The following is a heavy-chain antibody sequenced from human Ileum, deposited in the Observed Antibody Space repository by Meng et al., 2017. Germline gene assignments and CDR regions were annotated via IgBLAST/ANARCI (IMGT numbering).Heavy chain of an antibody. CDR1: GFTFSSYV. CDR2: ISYDGSNK. V-gene: IGHV3-30-3*01. D-gene: IGHD5-12*01. CDR3: ARAASGGYSGYDYGY. Sequence: QMQLVESGGGVVQPGRSLRLSCAASGFTFSSYVMHWVRQAPGKGLEWVAVISYDGSNKYYADSVKGRFTISKDNSKNTLYLQMNSLRAEDTAVYYCARAASGGYSGYDYGYWGQGTLVTVSS. J-gene: IGHJ4*02.